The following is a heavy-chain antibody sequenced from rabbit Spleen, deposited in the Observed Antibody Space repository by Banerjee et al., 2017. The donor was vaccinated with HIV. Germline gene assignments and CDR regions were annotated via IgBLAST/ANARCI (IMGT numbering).Heavy chain of an antibody. V-gene: IGHV1S40*01. CDR1: GFSFSSSYY. J-gene: IGHJ6*01. Sequence: QSLEESGGDLLKPGASLTLTCTASGFSFSSSYYMCWVRQAPGKGLEWIACIDAGSSGFTYFASWAKGRFTISKTSSTTVTLQMTSLTAADTATYFCARDTSSSFSTYGMDLWGQGTLVTVS. CDR2: IDAGSSGFT. D-gene: IGHD1-1*01. CDR3: ARDTSSSFSTYGMDL.